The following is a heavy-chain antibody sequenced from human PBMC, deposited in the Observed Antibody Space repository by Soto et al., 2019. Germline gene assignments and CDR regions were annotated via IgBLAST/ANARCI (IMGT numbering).Heavy chain of an antibody. Sequence: QVQLVQSGAEVKKPGSSVKVSCKASGGTFNRYAISWLRQAPGQGPEWMGGITPMFGIGNYAQKFQDRVTVTADESTTTVHMELGRLTSEDTAVDYCAQKRGSAVAGPGRFDLWGRGSRVIVSS. V-gene: IGHV1-69*12. D-gene: IGHD5-18*01. CDR1: GGTFNRYA. J-gene: IGHJ2*01. CDR2: ITPMFGIG. CDR3: AQKRGSAVAGPGRFDL.